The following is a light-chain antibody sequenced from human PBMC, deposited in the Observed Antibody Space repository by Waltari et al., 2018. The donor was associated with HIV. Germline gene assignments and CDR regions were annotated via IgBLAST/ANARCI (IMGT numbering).Light chain of an antibody. Sequence: QSALTQPASVSGSLGQSVTISCPGANRDLGGYNYVAWYQQHPGKATKLIIHEVSNRPSGVSDRFSGSKSGNTASLTISGLQAEDESDYYCSSFITTTTHVVFGGGTRLTVL. CDR2: EVS. CDR3: SSFITTTTHVV. V-gene: IGLV2-14*01. CDR1: NRDLGGYNY. J-gene: IGLJ2*01.